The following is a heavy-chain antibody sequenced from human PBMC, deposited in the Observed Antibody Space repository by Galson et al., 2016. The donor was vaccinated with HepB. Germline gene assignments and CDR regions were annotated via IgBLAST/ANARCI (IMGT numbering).Heavy chain of an antibody. Sequence: SLRLSCAASGVTVSNNYMSWVRQAPGRGLEWVSVIYSGGETYYADSVKGRFTISRDNSKNTVFLQMNSLGAEDTAVYYCARDTWTWNGGQGTLVTVSS. D-gene: IGHD3/OR15-3a*01. J-gene: IGHJ1*01. CDR3: ARDTWTWN. CDR2: IYSGGET. V-gene: IGHV3-66*01. CDR1: GVTVSNNY.